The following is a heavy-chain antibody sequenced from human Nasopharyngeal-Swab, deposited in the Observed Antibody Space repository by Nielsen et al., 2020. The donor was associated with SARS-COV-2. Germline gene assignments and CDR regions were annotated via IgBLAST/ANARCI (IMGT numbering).Heavy chain of an antibody. CDR2: ISSSGSTI. V-gene: IGHV3-48*04. J-gene: IGHJ4*02. CDR3: ARGLSWYLY. Sequence: GESLKISCAASGFTFSSYWMNWVRQAPGKGLEWVSYISSSGSTIYYADSVKGRFTISRDNAKNSLYLQMNSLRAEDTAVYYCARGLSWYLYWGQGTLVTVSS. CDR1: GFTFSSYW. D-gene: IGHD6-13*01.